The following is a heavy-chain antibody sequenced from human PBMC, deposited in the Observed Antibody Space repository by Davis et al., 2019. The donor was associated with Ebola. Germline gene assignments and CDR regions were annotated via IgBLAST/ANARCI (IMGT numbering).Heavy chain of an antibody. CDR1: DYTFKSYG. CDR3: ASLGHSSSAFDI. CDR2: ISVNNGNT. D-gene: IGHD6-13*01. Sequence: ASVKVSCKASDYTFKSYGITWVRQAPGQGLEWMGWISVNNGNTNYAQKLQGRVSMTTDTSTSTTYMELRSLTSGDTAVYYCASLGHSSSAFDIWGQGTMVTVSS. V-gene: IGHV1-18*01. J-gene: IGHJ3*02.